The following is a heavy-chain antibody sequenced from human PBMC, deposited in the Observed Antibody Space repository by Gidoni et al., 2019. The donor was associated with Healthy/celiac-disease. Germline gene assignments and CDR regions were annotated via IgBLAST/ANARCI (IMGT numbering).Heavy chain of an antibody. Sequence: QVQLVQSGAEVKKPGSSVKVSCRASGGTFSSYAISWVRQAPGQGLEWMGGIIPIFGTANYAQKFQGRVTITADESTSTAYMELSSLRSEDTAVYYCAGSYYYGSGSYYSYYFDYWGQGTLVTVSS. CDR1: GGTFSSYA. CDR3: AGSYYYGSGSYYSYYFDY. CDR2: IIPIFGTA. V-gene: IGHV1-69*01. D-gene: IGHD3-10*01. J-gene: IGHJ4*02.